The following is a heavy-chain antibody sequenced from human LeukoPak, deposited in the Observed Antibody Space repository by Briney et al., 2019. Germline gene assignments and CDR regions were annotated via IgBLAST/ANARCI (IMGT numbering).Heavy chain of an antibody. CDR1: GVSISSGGYY. CDR2: IYYSGST. J-gene: IGHJ3*02. CDR3: ARDFNDAFDI. Sequence: SQTLSLTSTVSGVSISSGGYYWSWIRQHPGKGLEWIGYIYYSGSTYYNPSLKSRVTISVDTSKNQFSLKLSSVTAADTAVYYCARDFNDAFDIWGQGTMVTVSS. V-gene: IGHV4-31*03.